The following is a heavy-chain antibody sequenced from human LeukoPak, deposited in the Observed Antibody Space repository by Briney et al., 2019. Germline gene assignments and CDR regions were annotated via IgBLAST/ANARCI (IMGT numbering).Heavy chain of an antibody. D-gene: IGHD3-22*01. V-gene: IGHV1-69*05. Sequence: SVKVSCKASGGTFSSHTVSWARQAPGQGLEWMGGTTPIFGSAEYAQKLQDRLTITTDDSTSTAYMILSSLRSEDTAVYYCARAPFHFDGSGFSMDAFDVWGQGTMVTVSS. J-gene: IGHJ3*01. CDR2: TTPIFGSA. CDR3: ARAPFHFDGSGFSMDAFDV. CDR1: GGTFSSHT.